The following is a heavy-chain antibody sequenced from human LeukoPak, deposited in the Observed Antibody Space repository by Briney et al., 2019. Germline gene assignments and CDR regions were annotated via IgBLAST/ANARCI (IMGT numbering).Heavy chain of an antibody. Sequence: PGGSLRLSCAASGFTFSSYAMSWVRQAPGKGLEWVSAISGSGGSTYYADSVKGRFTISRDNSKNTLYLQMNSLRAEDTAVYYCAKGYSSSWGRVTPSSYYYYMDVWGKGTTVTVSS. V-gene: IGHV3-23*01. J-gene: IGHJ6*03. CDR3: AKGYSSSWGRVTPSSYYYYMDV. CDR1: GFTFSSYA. CDR2: ISGSGGST. D-gene: IGHD6-13*01.